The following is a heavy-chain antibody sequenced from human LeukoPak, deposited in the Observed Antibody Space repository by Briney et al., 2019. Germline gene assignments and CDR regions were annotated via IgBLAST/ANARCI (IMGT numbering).Heavy chain of an antibody. Sequence: GGSLILSYAASGFTFSSYAMSWVRQAPGKGLEWVSAISGSGGSTYYADSVKGRFTISRDNSKNTLYLQMNSLRAEDTAVYYCAKDLGYGDYTGVDYWGQGTLVTVSS. D-gene: IGHD4-17*01. V-gene: IGHV3-23*01. J-gene: IGHJ4*02. CDR2: ISGSGGST. CDR3: AKDLGYGDYTGVDY. CDR1: GFTFSSYA.